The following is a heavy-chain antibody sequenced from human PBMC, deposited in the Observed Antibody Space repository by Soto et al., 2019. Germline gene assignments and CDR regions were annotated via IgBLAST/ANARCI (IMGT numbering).Heavy chain of an antibody. D-gene: IGHD3-3*01. V-gene: IGHV5-51*01. CDR3: ARGGVSTRTFDY. J-gene: IGHJ4*02. CDR2: IYPSDSDT. CDR1: GYNFAVYC. Sequence: PGESLKIACKGSGYNFAVYCIAWVPQMPWKGLELMGIIYPSDSDTRYRPSFQGQVTISADKSISSAYLQWSSLRASDTAMYYCARGGVSTRTFDYWGQGTPVTVSS.